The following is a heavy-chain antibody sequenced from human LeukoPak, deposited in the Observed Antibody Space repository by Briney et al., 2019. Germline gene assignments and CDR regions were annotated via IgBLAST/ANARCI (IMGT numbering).Heavy chain of an antibody. CDR1: GGSFSGYY. V-gene: IGHV4-34*01. J-gene: IGHJ4*02. CDR3: AREIVGATPAHDY. CDR2: INHSGST. D-gene: IGHD1-26*01. Sequence: SETLSLTCAVYGGSFSGYYWSWIRQPPGKGLEWIGEINHSGSTNYNPSLKSRVTISVDTSKNQFSLKLSSVTAADTAVYHCAREIVGATPAHDYWGQGTLVTVSS.